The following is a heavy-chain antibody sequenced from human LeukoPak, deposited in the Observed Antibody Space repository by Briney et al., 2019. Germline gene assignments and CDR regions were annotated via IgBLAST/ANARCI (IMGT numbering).Heavy chain of an antibody. V-gene: IGHV3-23*01. Sequence: GGSLRLSCAASGFTFSGYAMSWVRQAPGKGLEWVSAISGSGGSTYYADSVKGRFAISRDNSKNTLYLQMNSLRAEDTAVYYCAKDLSLPRFDPWGQGTLVTVSS. CDR1: GFTFSGYA. D-gene: IGHD2/OR15-2a*01. CDR3: AKDLSLPRFDP. J-gene: IGHJ5*02. CDR2: ISGSGGST.